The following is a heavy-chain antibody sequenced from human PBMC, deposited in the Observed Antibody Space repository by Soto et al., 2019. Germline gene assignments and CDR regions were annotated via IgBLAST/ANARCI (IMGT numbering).Heavy chain of an antibody. Sequence: PSVTLSHTCVVADVSISSGLYWGWIRQSPGKGLEWIGSIYYSGGIYYNPSLRSRISVALDTSKNQFSLKLNSVSAADTAVYYCARVRSSPFSYFDFWGPGLLVTVSS. V-gene: IGHV4-38-2*01. CDR2: IYYSGGI. J-gene: IGHJ4*02. CDR1: DVSISSGLY. CDR3: ARVRSSPFSYFDF.